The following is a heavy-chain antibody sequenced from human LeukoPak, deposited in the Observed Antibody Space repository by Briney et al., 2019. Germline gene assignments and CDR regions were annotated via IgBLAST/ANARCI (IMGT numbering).Heavy chain of an antibody. J-gene: IGHJ4*02. CDR3: ARGGYWVYYGSGSYSYFDY. CDR1: GGSFSGYY. CDR2: INHSGST. D-gene: IGHD3-10*01. Sequence: ETLSLTCAVYGGSFSGYYWSWIRQPPGKGLEWIGEINHSGSTNYNPSLKSRVTISVDTSKNQFSLKLSSVTAADTAVYYCARGGYWVYYGSGSYSYFDYWGQGTLVTVSS. V-gene: IGHV4-34*01.